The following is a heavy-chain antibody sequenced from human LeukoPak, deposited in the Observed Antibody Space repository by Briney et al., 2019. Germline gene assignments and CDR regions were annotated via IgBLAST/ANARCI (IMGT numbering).Heavy chain of an antibody. Sequence: QTGGSLRLSCAASGFTFSSYEMNWVRQAPGKGLEWVSYISSSGSTIYYADSVKGRFTISRDNAKNSLYLQMNSLRVEDTAVYYCARVEGGGFDYWGQGTLVTVSS. D-gene: IGHD3-16*01. CDR2: ISSSGSTI. V-gene: IGHV3-48*03. CDR3: ARVEGGGFDY. CDR1: GFTFSSYE. J-gene: IGHJ4*02.